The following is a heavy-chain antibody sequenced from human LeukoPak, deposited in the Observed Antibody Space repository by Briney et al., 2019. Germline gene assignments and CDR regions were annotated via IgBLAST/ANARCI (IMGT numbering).Heavy chain of an antibody. CDR3: AKDPNWNDVGDY. CDR2: ISGSGGST. D-gene: IGHD1-1*01. V-gene: IGHV3-23*01. Sequence: GGSLRLSCAASGFTFSSYAMSWVRQAPGKGLEWVSAISGSGGSTYYADSVKGRLTISRDNSKNTLYLQMNSLRAEDTAVYYCAKDPNWNDVGDYWGQGTLVTVSS. J-gene: IGHJ4*02. CDR1: GFTFSSYA.